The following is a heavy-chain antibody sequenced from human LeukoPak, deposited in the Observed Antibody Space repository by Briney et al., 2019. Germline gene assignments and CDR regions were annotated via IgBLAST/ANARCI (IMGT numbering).Heavy chain of an antibody. D-gene: IGHD4-17*01. CDR1: GFTFSSYG. Sequence: GGSLRLSCAASGFTFSSYGMSWVRQAPGKGLEWVSAISGSGGSTYYADSVKGRFTISRDNSKNTLYLQMNSLRAEDTAVYYCAKDHYGDTGGYYWGQGTLVTVSS. CDR3: AKDHYGDTGGYY. V-gene: IGHV3-23*01. CDR2: ISGSGGST. J-gene: IGHJ4*02.